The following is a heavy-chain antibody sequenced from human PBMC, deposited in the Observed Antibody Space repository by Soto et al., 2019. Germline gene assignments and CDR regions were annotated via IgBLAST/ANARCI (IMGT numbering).Heavy chain of an antibody. Sequence: SETLSLTCTVSGGSISSYYWSWIRQPPGKGLEWIGYIYYSGSTNYNPSLKSRVTISVDTSKNQFSLKLSSVTAADTAVYYCAREPRSYYYYGMDVWGQGTTVTVSS. CDR1: GGSISSYY. CDR3: AREPRSYYYYGMDV. CDR2: IYYSGST. J-gene: IGHJ6*02. V-gene: IGHV4-59*01. D-gene: IGHD2-15*01.